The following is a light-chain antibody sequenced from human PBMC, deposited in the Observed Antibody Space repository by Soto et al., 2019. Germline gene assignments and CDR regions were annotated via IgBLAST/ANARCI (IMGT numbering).Light chain of an antibody. CDR2: GPS. J-gene: IGKJ1*01. Sequence: EIVMTQAPATLSVSPGKRATLSCRASQSVSSNLAWYQQKPGQTPRLLISGPSTGATGIPDRFSGSGSGNQFTLTISRLEHEDFAVYYCQQSCGSTRTFGQGTQVDIK. V-gene: IGKV3-15*01. CDR3: QQSCGSTRT. CDR1: QSVSSN.